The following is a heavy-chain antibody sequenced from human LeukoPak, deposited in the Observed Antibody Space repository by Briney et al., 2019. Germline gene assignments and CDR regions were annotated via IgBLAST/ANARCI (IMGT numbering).Heavy chain of an antibody. Sequence: GGSLRLSCAASGFTFSSYEMNWVRQAPGKGLEWVSYISSSGSTIYYADSVKGRFTVSRDNPRNTLYLQMNSLRAEGTAVYYCGKDEQGFGMQTSHWGQGTLVTVSS. CDR3: GKDEQGFGMQTSH. V-gene: IGHV3-48*03. CDR1: GFTFSSYE. CDR2: ISSSGSTI. D-gene: IGHD1-14*01. J-gene: IGHJ4*02.